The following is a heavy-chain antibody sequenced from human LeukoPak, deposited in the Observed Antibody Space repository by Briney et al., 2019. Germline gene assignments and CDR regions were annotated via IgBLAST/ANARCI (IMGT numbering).Heavy chain of an antibody. CDR2: ISSSSYI. Sequence: GGSLRLSCAASGFTFSSYSMNWVRQAPGKGLEWVSSISSSSYIYYADSVKGRFTISRDNAKNSLYLQMNSLRAEDTAVYYCASDGVGATGVYFDYWGQGTLVTVSS. CDR1: GFTFSSYS. V-gene: IGHV3-21*01. J-gene: IGHJ4*02. D-gene: IGHD1-26*01. CDR3: ASDGVGATGVYFDY.